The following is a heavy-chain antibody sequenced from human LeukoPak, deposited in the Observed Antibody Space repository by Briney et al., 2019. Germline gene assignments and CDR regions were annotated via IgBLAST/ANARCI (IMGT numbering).Heavy chain of an antibody. D-gene: IGHD1-26*01. J-gene: IGHJ6*03. CDR1: GFPVSSNY. Sequence: GGSLRLSCAASGFPVSSNYMSWVRQAPGKGLEWVSVISSGGSTYYADSVKGRFTISRDNSKNTLYLQMNSPRAEDTAVYYCARVRSGSYYGDLAYYYYMDVWGKGTTVTVSS. CDR3: ARVRSGSYYGDLAYYYYMDV. V-gene: IGHV3-66*02. CDR2: ISSGGST.